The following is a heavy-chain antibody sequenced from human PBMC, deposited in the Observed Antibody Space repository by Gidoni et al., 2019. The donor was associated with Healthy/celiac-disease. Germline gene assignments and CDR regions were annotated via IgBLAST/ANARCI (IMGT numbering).Heavy chain of an antibody. D-gene: IGHD2-2*01. V-gene: IGHV3-33*01. CDR1: GFTFSSYG. CDR2: IWYDGRNK. CDR3: ARDSCSSTSCPRDYYYGMDV. Sequence: QVQLVVSGGGVVQPGRSLRLSCAASGFTFSSYGMHWVRQAPGKGLEWVEVIWYDGRNKYYADCVKGRFTISRDNSKNTLYLQMNSLRAEDTAVYYCARDSCSSTSCPRDYYYGMDVWGQGTTVTVSS. J-gene: IGHJ6*02.